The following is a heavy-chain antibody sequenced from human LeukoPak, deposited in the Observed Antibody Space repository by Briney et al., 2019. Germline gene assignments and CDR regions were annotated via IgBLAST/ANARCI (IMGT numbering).Heavy chain of an antibody. Sequence: GGSLRLSCAASGFTFSSYAMSWVRQAPGKGLEWVSAISGTGGSTYYADSVKGRFTISRDNSKNTLFLQMNSLRAEDTAVYFCAREREQWHAFDIWGQGTMVTVSS. J-gene: IGHJ3*02. CDR2: ISGTGGST. V-gene: IGHV3-23*01. D-gene: IGHD6-19*01. CDR3: AREREQWHAFDI. CDR1: GFTFSSYA.